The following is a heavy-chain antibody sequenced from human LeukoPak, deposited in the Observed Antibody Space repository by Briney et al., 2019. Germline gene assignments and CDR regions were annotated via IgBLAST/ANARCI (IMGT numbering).Heavy chain of an antibody. V-gene: IGHV3-66*01. J-gene: IGHJ4*02. Sequence: GGSLRLSCAASGFTVSSNYMSWVRQAPGKGLEWVSVIYSGGSTYYADSVKGRFTISRDNSENTLYLQMNSLRAEDTAVYYCAQGVVVAATPFDYWGQGTLVTVSS. D-gene: IGHD2-15*01. CDR3: AQGVVVAATPFDY. CDR1: GFTVSSNY. CDR2: IYSGGST.